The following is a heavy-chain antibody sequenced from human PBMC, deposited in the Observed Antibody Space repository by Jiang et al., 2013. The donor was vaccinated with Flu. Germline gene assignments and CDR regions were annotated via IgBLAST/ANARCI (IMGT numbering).Heavy chain of an antibody. Sequence: GGLVQPGGPVETLLVQPLDSPLVALDELGPPGSRKGLEWVANIKQDGSEKYYVDSVKGRFTISRDNAKNSLYLQMNSLRAEDTAVYYCARDLVGWIPYYYYYGMDVWGQGTTVTVSS. V-gene: IGHV3-7*01. CDR2: IKQDGSEK. CDR1: DSPLVAL. CDR3: ARDLVGWIPYYYYYGMDV. J-gene: IGHJ6*02. D-gene: IGHD2-2*03.